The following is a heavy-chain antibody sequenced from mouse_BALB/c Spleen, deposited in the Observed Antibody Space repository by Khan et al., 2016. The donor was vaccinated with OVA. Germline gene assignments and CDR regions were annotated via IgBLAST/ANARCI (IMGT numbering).Heavy chain of an antibody. CDR2: IWSGGST. V-gene: IGHV2-6-4*01. CDR3: AIAYGSSLGYYAMDY. Sequence: VQLKESGPGLVAPSQSLSITCTVSGFSLSRYNVHWIRQPPGKGLEWLGMIWSGGSTDYNSAVKSRLSISKDNSKSQVFLKMNSLQTDDTAMYYSAIAYGSSLGYYAMDYWGQGTSVTVSS. J-gene: IGHJ4*01. CDR1: GFSLSRYN. D-gene: IGHD1-1*01.